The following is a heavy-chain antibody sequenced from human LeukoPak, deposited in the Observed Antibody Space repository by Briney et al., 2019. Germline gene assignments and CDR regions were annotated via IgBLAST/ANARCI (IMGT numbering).Heavy chain of an antibody. J-gene: IGHJ4*02. V-gene: IGHV3-7*01. CDR3: ARDRRTLVTAILGY. D-gene: IGHD2-21*02. CDR2: IKQDGSEK. CDR1: GFTFSSYW. Sequence: PGGSLRLSCAASGFTFSSYWMSWVRQAPGKGLEWVANIKQDGSEKYYVDSVKGRFTISRDNAKNSLYLQMNSLRAEDTAVYYCARDRRTLVTAILGYWGQGTLVTVSS.